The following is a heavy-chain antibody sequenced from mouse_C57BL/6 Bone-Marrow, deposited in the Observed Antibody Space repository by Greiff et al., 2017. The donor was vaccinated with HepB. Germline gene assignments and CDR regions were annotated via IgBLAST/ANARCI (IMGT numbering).Heavy chain of an antibody. D-gene: IGHD1-1*01. Sequence: EVQRVESGGGLVKPGGSLKLSCAASGFTFSDYGMHWVRQAPEKGLEWVAYISSGSSTIYYADTVKGRFTISRDNAKNTLFLQMTSLRSEDTAMYYCARPRDYYGSSPFAYWGQGTLVTVSA. CDR1: GFTFSDYG. V-gene: IGHV5-17*01. J-gene: IGHJ3*01. CDR3: ARPRDYYGSSPFAY. CDR2: ISSGSSTI.